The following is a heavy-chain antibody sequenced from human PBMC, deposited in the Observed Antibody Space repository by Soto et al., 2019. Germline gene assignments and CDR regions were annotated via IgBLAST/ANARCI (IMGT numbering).Heavy chain of an antibody. J-gene: IGHJ5*02. Sequence: SETLSLTCTFSVGSMSNYYWSCIRHPPGKGLEWIGYIYDIGSTKYNPSLKSRVTMSVDTSRNQVSLNLTSETAADTAVYYCARGYSPALGPPWATVNLLEAWGQGTRVRVS. CDR2: IYDIGST. V-gene: IGHV4-59*01. D-gene: IGHD4-4*01. CDR1: VGSMSNYY. CDR3: ARGYSPALGPPWATVNLLEA.